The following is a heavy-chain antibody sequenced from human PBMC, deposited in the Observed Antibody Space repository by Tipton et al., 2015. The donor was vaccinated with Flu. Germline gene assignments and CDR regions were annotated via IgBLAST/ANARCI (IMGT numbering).Heavy chain of an antibody. CDR3: AKTGVANWNGRYFDY. Sequence: SLRLSCVVSGFTFDDCAMHWVRQAPGKGLEWVSGISWNSGSVGYADSVKGRFTISRDNAKNSLYLQMNSLTTEDTALYYCAKTGVANWNGRYFDYWGQGTLVTVSS. J-gene: IGHJ4*02. CDR2: ISWNSGSV. V-gene: IGHV3-9*01. CDR1: GFTFDDCA. D-gene: IGHD1-20*01.